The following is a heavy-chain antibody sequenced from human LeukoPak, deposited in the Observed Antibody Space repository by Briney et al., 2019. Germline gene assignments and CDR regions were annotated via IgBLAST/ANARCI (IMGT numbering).Heavy chain of an antibody. CDR3: AKAGIAAAELLFDY. CDR2: ISYDGSNK. V-gene: IGHV3-30*18. CDR1: GFTFSSYG. J-gene: IGHJ4*02. Sequence: PGGSLRLSCAASGFTFSSYGMHWVRQAPGKGLEWVAVISYDGSNKYYADSVKGRFTISRDNSKNTLYLQMNSLRAEDTAVYYCAKAGIAAAELLFDYWGQGALVTVSS. D-gene: IGHD6-13*01.